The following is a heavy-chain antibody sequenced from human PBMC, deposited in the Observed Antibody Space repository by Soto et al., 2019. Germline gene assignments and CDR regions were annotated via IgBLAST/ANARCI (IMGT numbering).Heavy chain of an antibody. J-gene: IGHJ4*02. V-gene: IGHV3-23*01. Sequence: VHLSESGGALVQPGGSLRLSCAASGFTFRVYAMSWFRQAPGGGLEWVSAIGGTGNTTYYADSVKGRFTIARDNSRDTLYLQMTSLRVEDTAVYYCARIRQLQFVSWGQGTLVSVSS. CDR3: ARIRQLQFVS. CDR1: GFTFRVYA. D-gene: IGHD2-2*01. CDR2: IGGTGNTT.